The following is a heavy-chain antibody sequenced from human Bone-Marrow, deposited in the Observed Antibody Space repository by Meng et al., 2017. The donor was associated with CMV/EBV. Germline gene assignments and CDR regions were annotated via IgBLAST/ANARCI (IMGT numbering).Heavy chain of an antibody. CDR3: ARDRNYPSLRIDY. V-gene: IGHV4-39*07. CDR1: GVSISSSSYD. Sequence: SETLSLTCTVSGVSISSSSYDWGWIRQPPGKVLEWIGSIYYSGSTYYNPSLKSRVTISVDTSKNQFSLKLSSVTAADTAVYYCARDRNYPSLRIDYWGQGTMVTVSS. CDR2: IYYSGST. D-gene: IGHD1-14*01. J-gene: IGHJ4*02.